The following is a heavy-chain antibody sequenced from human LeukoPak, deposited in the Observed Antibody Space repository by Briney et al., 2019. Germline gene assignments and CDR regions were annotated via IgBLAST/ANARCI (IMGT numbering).Heavy chain of an antibody. CDR2: ISCDGSNK. V-gene: IGHV3-30*18. J-gene: IGHJ4*02. D-gene: IGHD3-3*01. CDR3: AKDPGKFWSGHDY. CDR1: GFTFSSYG. Sequence: GGSLRLSCAASGFTFSSYGMHWVRQAPGKGLEWVAVISCDGSNKYYADSVKGRFTISRDNSKNTLYLQMNSLRGEDTAVYYCAKDPGKFWSGHDYWGQGTLVTVSS.